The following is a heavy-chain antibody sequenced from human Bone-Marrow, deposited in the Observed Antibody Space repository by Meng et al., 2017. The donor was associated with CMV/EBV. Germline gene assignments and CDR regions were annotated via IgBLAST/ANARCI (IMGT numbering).Heavy chain of an antibody. D-gene: IGHD1-7*01. Sequence: ASVKVSCKTSGYTFATYGISWVRQAPGQGLEWMGWISAYNGNTNYAQKLQGRVTMTTDISTSTAYKELRILRSDDTAVYYWARANWNYVGGGGYWGQGPRVHGSS. CDR1: GYTFATYG. V-gene: IGHV1-18*01. J-gene: IGHJ4*02. CDR3: ARANWNYVGGGGY. CDR2: ISAYNGNT.